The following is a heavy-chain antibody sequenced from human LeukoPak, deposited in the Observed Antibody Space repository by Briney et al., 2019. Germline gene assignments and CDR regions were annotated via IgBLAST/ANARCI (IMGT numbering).Heavy chain of an antibody. Sequence: PGGSLRLSCAASGFTFRKFDMSCVRQAPGKGLEWVSAVSGSGSSTSYADSVKGRFTISRDNSKNTLYLQMNSLRAEDTAVYYCTKAPLQWPRLFDCGGQGTLVTFSS. CDR1: GFTFRKFD. CDR3: TKAPLQWPRLFDC. J-gene: IGHJ4*02. CDR2: VSGSGSST. V-gene: IGHV3-23*01. D-gene: IGHD6-19*01.